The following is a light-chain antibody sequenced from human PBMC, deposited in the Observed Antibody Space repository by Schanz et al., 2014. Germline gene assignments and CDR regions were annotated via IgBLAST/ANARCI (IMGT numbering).Light chain of an antibody. CDR3: QQYNNWPPLYT. J-gene: IGKJ2*01. Sequence: EIVMTQSPATLSVSPGERATLSCRASQSISSHLVWYQQKFGQAPRLLIYGASTRATGIPARFSGGGSGTEFTLTISSLQSEDFGVYYCQQYNNWPPLYTFGQGTKLEIK. V-gene: IGKV3-15*01. CDR1: QSISSH. CDR2: GAS.